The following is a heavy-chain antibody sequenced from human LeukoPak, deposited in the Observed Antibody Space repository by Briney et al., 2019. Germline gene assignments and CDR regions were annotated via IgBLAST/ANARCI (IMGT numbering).Heavy chain of an antibody. CDR3: AKDRSDSGYYGMDV. V-gene: IGHV3-9*01. J-gene: IGHJ6*02. CDR2: INWNSGSI. CDR1: GFTFDDYA. D-gene: IGHD6-25*01. Sequence: PGGSLRLSCAASGFTFDDYAMHWVRQAPGKGLEWVSGINWNSGSIGYADSVKGRFTISRDNAKNSLYLQMNSLRAEDTALYYCAKDRSDSGYYGMDVWGQGTTVTVSS.